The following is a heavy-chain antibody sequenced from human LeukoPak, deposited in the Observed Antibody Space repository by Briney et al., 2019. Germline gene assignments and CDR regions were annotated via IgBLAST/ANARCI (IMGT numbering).Heavy chain of an antibody. CDR1: GYTLTHYY. CDR3: ARAMYSGSYSYVY. D-gene: IGHD1-26*01. V-gene: IGHV1-2*02. Sequence: ASVKVSLKASGYTLTHYYIHWVGPAPGHRPDWMGGINTNNWCTNYAKKFQGRVTLTRDTSISTDYMELSRLRSDDTAVYYCARAMYSGSYSYVYWGQGTLVTVSS. CDR2: INTNNWCT. J-gene: IGHJ4*01.